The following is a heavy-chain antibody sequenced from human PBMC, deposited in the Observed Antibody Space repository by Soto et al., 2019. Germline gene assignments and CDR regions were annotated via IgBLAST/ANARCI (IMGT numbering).Heavy chain of an antibody. CDR1: GFIFSNFG. CDR3: AKDGEGLYYYDSSGPKSWFDA. V-gene: IGHV3-33*06. J-gene: IGHJ5*02. D-gene: IGHD3-22*01. CDR2: ISSDEKIK. Sequence: GGSLRLSCVASGFIFSNFGMHWVRQAPGKGLEWVAVISSDEKIKQYADSVRGRFAISRDNSKNTLYLQMTSLRAEDTAVYYCAKDGEGLYYYDSSGPKSWFDAWGQGTLVTVSS.